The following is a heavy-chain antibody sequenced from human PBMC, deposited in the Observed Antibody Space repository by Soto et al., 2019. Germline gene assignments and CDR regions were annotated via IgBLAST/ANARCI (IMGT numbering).Heavy chain of an antibody. J-gene: IGHJ4*02. CDR1: GFSLTTSGLG. D-gene: IGHD3-10*01. CDR2: IYWDDDK. CDR3: VQHPDFGLGSYSLDY. Sequence: QITLKESGPTLVRPTQTLTLTCTFSGFSLTTSGLGVGWIRQPPRNALEWLEVIYWDDDKRYSSSLKSRLTITKDTSKNQVGFTMTDMDPVDTATYYCVQHPDFGLGSYSLDYWGQGTLVTVSS. V-gene: IGHV2-5*02.